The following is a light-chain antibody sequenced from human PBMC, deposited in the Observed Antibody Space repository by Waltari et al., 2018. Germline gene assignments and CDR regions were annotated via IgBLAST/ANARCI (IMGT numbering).Light chain of an antibody. CDR2: GAS. J-gene: IGKJ4*01. CDR1: QGIGTW. V-gene: IGKV1-12*01. CDR3: QQTDSFPLT. Sequence: DIQMTQSPSSVSASVGDRVTISCRASQGIGTWLAWYQQKPGKAPHLLIHGASSLQSGVPSRFSVSGSVTEFTLTINGLQPEDFATYYCQQTDSFPLTFGGGTKVEMK.